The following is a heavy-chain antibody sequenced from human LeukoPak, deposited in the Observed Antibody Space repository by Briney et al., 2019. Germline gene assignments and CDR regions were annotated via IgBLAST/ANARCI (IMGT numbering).Heavy chain of an antibody. CDR2: INSDGSEK. J-gene: IGHJ6*02. D-gene: IGHD6-19*01. CDR3: ARGGLAGAGYYGMDV. Sequence: GGSLRLFCAASGFPFTSHWLSWFRQSPGRGLEWVAHINSDGSEKNYVDSVKGRFTISRDNARNSQFLQMNSLRAEDTAVYYCARGGLAGAGYYGMDVWGQGTTVTVSS. V-gene: IGHV3-7*01. CDR1: GFPFTSHW.